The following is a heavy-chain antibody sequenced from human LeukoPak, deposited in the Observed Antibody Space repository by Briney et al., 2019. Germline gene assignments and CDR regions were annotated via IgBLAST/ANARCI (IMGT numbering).Heavy chain of an antibody. D-gene: IGHD3-22*01. CDR3: AVPFYDSSGYWDFDY. CDR2: ISSSSSYI. J-gene: IGHJ4*02. V-gene: IGHV3-21*01. CDR1: GFTFSSYS. Sequence: GGSLRLSCAASGFTFSSYSMNWVRQAPGKGLEWVSSISSSSSYIYYADSVKGRFTISRDNAKNSLYLQMNSLRAEDTAVYYCAVPFYDSSGYWDFDYWGQGTLVTVSS.